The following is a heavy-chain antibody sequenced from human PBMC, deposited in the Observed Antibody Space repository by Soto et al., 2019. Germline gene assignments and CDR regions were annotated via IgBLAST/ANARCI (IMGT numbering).Heavy chain of an antibody. CDR1: GGSISSYY. D-gene: IGHD4-4*01. CDR3: ARHGRGDGYSTSYFDY. J-gene: IGHJ4*02. CDR2: IYYSGST. Sequence: QVQLQESGPGLVKPSETLSLTCTVSGGSISSYYWSWIRQPPGKGLEWIGYIYYSGSTNYNPSLKSRVTLSVDTSKNPFSLKLSSVTAADTAVYYCARHGRGDGYSTSYFDYWGQGTLVTVSS. V-gene: IGHV4-59*08.